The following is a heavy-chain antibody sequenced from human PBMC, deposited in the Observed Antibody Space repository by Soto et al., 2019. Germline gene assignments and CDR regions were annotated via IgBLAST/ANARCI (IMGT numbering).Heavy chain of an antibody. V-gene: IGHV4-30-4*01. CDR1: GGSISSGDYY. CDR2: IYYSGST. D-gene: IGHD3-22*01. Sequence: SETLSLTCTVSGGSISSGDYYWSWIRQPPGKGLEWIGYIYYSGSTYYNPSLKSRVTISVDTSKNQFSLKLSSVTAADTAVYYCAREMGHYYDSSGYPRYYYYYGMDVWGQGTTVTSP. CDR3: AREMGHYYDSSGYPRYYYYYGMDV. J-gene: IGHJ6*02.